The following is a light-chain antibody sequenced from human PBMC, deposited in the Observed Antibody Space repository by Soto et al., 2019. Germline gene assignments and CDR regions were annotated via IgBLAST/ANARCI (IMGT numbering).Light chain of an antibody. Sequence: EIVITQSQATLSVSPGERATLSCRASQSVSSKLAWFQQKPGQAPSLRIYGGSTRATGVPVRFSGSGSGAEFTLTVNSLQSEDFAVYYCQQYNNWPHTFGQGTKVDIK. J-gene: IGKJ2*01. V-gene: IGKV3-15*01. CDR1: QSVSSK. CDR2: GGS. CDR3: QQYNNWPHT.